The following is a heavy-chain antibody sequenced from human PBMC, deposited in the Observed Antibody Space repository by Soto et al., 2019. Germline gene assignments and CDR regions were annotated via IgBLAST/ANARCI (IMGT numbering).Heavy chain of an antibody. CDR1: GFTVSSYA. Sequence: PGESLRLACVASGFTVSSYAMQWVRQAPGKGLEWVAVISYDGSNNYYADSVNGRFTISRDNSKNTLYLQMNSLRDEDTAVYYCARDGDRYSRGGICSTSYFDYCGQGTLVTVSS. D-gene: IGHD2-15*01. V-gene: IGHV3-30-3*01. CDR2: ISYDGSNN. J-gene: IGHJ4*02. CDR3: ARDGDRYSRGGICSTSYFDY.